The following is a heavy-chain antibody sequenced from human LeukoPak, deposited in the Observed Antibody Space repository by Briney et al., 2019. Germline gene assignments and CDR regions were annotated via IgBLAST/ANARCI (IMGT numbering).Heavy chain of an antibody. CDR1: GGSISSSNW. Sequence: AETLSLTCAVSGGSISSSNWWCWVRQPPGRGLEWSGEIYHSGSTNYNPSLKSRVTISVDKSKNQFSLKVTSVTAADTAVYYCARKSYSDSRRSFDPWGQGTLVTVSS. J-gene: IGHJ5*02. D-gene: IGHD3-10*01. V-gene: IGHV4-4*02. CDR2: IYHSGST. CDR3: ARKSYSDSRRSFDP.